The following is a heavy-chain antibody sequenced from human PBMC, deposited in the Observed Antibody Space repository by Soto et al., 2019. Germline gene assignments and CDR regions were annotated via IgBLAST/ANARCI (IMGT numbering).Heavy chain of an antibody. Sequence: GGSLRLSCAASGFTFSSYAMSWVRQPPGRGLEWISAISGSGGSTYYADSVKGRFTISRDNSKNTLYLQMNSLRAEDTAVYYCAKAKEWELPYFDYWGQGTLVTVSS. J-gene: IGHJ4*02. V-gene: IGHV3-23*01. CDR3: AKAKEWELPYFDY. CDR2: ISGSGGST. CDR1: GFTFSSYA. D-gene: IGHD1-26*01.